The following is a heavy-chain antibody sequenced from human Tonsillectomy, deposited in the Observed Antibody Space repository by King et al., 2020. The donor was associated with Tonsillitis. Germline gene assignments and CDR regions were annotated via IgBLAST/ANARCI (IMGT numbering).Heavy chain of an antibody. CDR2: ISSDGRYT. Sequence: VQLVESGGGLVQPGGSLRLSCAAYESTFSGYWLDWVRQAPGKGLVWVSRISSDGRYTGYADSVKGRFTISRDDAKNTLYLQMNSLRGEDTAVYYCARDLWRGDCFWGQGTLVTVSS. D-gene: IGHD2-21*01. CDR1: ESTFSGYW. CDR3: ARDLWRGDCF. V-gene: IGHV3-74*01. J-gene: IGHJ4*02.